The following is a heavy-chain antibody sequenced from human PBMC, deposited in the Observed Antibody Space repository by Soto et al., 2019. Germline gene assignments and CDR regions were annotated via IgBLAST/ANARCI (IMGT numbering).Heavy chain of an antibody. Sequence: PSETLSLTCTVFGGSISGYYWIWIRQPPGKGLEWIGYIYHSGSTYYNPSLKSRVTISVDRSKNQFSLKLSSVTAADTAVYYCARVFGFGGMDVWGQGTTVTVS. CDR3: ARVFGFGGMDV. CDR1: GGSISGYY. J-gene: IGHJ6*02. D-gene: IGHD3-10*01. V-gene: IGHV4-59*12. CDR2: IYHSGST.